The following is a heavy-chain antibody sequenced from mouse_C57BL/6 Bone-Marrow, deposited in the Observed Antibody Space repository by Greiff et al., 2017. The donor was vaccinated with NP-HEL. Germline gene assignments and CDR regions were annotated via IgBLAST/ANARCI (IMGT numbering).Heavy chain of an antibody. CDR3: ARSYYYGSSPYYFDY. V-gene: IGHV1-54*01. CDR1: GYAFTNYL. Sequence: VQLKASGAELVRPGTSVKVSCKASGYAFTNYLIEWVKQRPGQGLEWIGVIYPGSGGTNYNEKFKGKATLTADKSSSTDYMQLSSLTSEDSAVYFCARSYYYGSSPYYFDYWGQGTTLTVSS. J-gene: IGHJ2*01. CDR2: IYPGSGGT. D-gene: IGHD1-1*01.